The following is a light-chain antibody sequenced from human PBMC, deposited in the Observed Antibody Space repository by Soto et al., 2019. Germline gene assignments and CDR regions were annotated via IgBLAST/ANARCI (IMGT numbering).Light chain of an antibody. J-gene: IGLJ1*01. V-gene: IGLV2-8*01. CDR3: CSYGGGNNFYV. CDR2: EVS. CDR1: SSDIGTYDY. Sequence: QSALAQPPSASGSPGQSVTISCTGTSSDIGTYDYVSWYQHLPDKAPKLIIYEVSKRPSGVPDRFSGSKSGNTAPLTVSGLQAEDEGDYYCCSYGGGNNFYVFGTGTKVTVL.